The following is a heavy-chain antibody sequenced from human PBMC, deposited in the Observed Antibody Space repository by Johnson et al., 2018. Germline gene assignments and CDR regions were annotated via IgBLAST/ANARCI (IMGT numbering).Heavy chain of an antibody. V-gene: IGHV3-48*02. CDR2: IRSSSNEI. D-gene: IGHD2-15*01. J-gene: IGHJ6*02. Sequence: VQLVQSGGGLVQPGGSLRLSCVGSGFTFSGYSLNWVRQAPGKGLEWISYIRSSSNEIQYAGSVKGRFTISREKAENSVYLQMNSLRDEETAVYYCARVGVGKYSMYVWGQGTTVTVSS. CDR1: GFTFSGYS. CDR3: ARVGVGKYSMYV.